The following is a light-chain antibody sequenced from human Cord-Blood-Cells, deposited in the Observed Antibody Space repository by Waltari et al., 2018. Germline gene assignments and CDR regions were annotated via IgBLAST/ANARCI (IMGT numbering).Light chain of an antibody. CDR3: QQSYSTLTWA. J-gene: IGKJ1*01. CDR1: QGISSY. V-gene: IGKV1-39*01. CDR2: AAS. Sequence: DIQLTQSPSSLSASVGARVTITCRASQGISSYLNWYQQKPVKAPKLLIYAASSLHSWVPTRFSGSGSGTEFTLTISSLQPEDFATYYCQQSYSTLTWAVGQGTKVEIK.